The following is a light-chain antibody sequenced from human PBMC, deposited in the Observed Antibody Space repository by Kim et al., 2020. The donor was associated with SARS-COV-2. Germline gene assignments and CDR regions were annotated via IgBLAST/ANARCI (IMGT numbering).Light chain of an antibody. CDR2: DVS. CDR1: NTDVGGYNY. CDR3: CSYRTSNSWV. J-gene: IGLJ3*02. Sequence: QSALTQPASMSGSPGQSITISCAGTNTDVGGYNYVFWYQQHPNKVPKLIIYDVSKRPSGISNRFSGPKSDNTASLTISGLQAEDEADYYCCSYRTSNSWVFGGGTQLTVL. V-gene: IGLV2-14*01.